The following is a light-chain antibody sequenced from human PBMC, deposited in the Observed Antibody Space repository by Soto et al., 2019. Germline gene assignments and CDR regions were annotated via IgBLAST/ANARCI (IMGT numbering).Light chain of an antibody. Sequence: DIQMTQSPSTLSGSVGDRVTITWRSSQTISSWLAWYQQKPGKAPKLLIYKASTLKSGVPSRFRGSGSRTELTLTISSLQPDDFATHYCQHYNSYSEEFGQGTK. CDR3: QHYNSYSEE. J-gene: IGKJ1*01. CDR1: QTISSW. V-gene: IGKV1-5*03. CDR2: KAS.